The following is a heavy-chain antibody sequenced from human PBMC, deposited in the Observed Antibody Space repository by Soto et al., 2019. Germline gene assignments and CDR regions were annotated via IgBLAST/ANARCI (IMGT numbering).Heavy chain of an antibody. D-gene: IGHD1-1*01. J-gene: IGHJ6*02. V-gene: IGHV3-21*01. CDR1: GFTFSRNS. CDR3: TTFSLLGGYMPQRNHRGGMDD. CDR2: ISSSSSYI. Sequence: LCLSCRDPGFTFSRNSMNRVRQPTSKKLEWVSSISSSSSYIYYADSVKGRFTISRDNAKTSLYLQMNSLRAKDTAVYYSTTFSLLGGYMPQRNHRGGMDDWGQGLTVTVS.